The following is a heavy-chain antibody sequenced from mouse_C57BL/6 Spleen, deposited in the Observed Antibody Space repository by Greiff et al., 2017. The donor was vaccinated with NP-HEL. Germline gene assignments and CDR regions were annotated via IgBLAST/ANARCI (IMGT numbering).Heavy chain of an antibody. J-gene: IGHJ4*01. D-gene: IGHD3-2*02. Sequence: QVQLQQPGAELVKPGASVKLSCKASGYTFTSYWMHWVKQRPGQGLEWLGMIHPNSGSTNYNEKFKSKATMTVAKSPSRTYMQHSSLTSEDSAVYYCAREGTAQVHYWGQGTSVTVSS. CDR3: AREGTAQVHY. CDR1: GYTFTSYW. CDR2: IHPNSGST. V-gene: IGHV1-64*01.